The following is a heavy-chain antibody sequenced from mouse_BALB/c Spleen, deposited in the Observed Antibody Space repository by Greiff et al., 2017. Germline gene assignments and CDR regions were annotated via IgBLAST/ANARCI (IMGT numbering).Heavy chain of an antibody. J-gene: IGHJ3*01. CDR3: ARETTGEQRNFFAY. D-gene: IGHD1-1*01. Sequence: DVMLVESGGGLVKPGGSLKLSCAASGFTFSDYYMYWVRQTPEKRLEWVATISDGGSYTYYPDSVKGRFTISRDNAKNNLYLQMSSLKSEDTAMYYCARETTGEQRNFFAYWGQGTLVTVSA. V-gene: IGHV5-4*02. CDR2: ISDGGSYT. CDR1: GFTFSDYY.